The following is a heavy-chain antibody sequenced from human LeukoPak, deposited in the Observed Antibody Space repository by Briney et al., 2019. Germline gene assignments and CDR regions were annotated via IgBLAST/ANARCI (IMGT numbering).Heavy chain of an antibody. V-gene: IGHV3-23*01. CDR3: AIYSRSNFDY. CDR2: ISGSDGNT. J-gene: IGHJ4*02. Sequence: GGSLRLSCAASGFTSSNYTMSWVRQAPGKVLEWVSTISGSDGNTWFADSVKGRFTISRDNSKNTLYLQMNSLGAEDTAVYYCAIYSRSNFDYWGQGTLVTVSS. CDR1: GFTSSNYT. D-gene: IGHD5-18*01.